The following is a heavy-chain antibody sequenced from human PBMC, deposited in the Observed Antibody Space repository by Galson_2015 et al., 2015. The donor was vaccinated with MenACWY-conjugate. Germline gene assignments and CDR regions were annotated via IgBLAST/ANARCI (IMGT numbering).Heavy chain of an antibody. CDR2: IGNSGGST. J-gene: IGHJ4*02. V-gene: IGHV3-23*01. CDR3: AKGVWGTFDY. D-gene: IGHD3-16*01. Sequence: SLRLSCAASGFTFNNYAMNWVRQVPGKGLEWVSVIGNSGGSTSYADSVKARFTISRDNSKNTLYLQMNSLRTEDTAAYYCAKGVWGTFDYWGQGTLVTVSS. CDR1: GFTFNNYA.